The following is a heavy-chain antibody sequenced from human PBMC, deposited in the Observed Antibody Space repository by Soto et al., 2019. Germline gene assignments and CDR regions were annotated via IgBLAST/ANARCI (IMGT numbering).Heavy chain of an antibody. CDR3: AKGSILVVTVSRLDDAFDF. CDR2: ISGGGGST. V-gene: IGHV3-23*01. CDR1: GFTFDHHA. J-gene: IGHJ3*01. D-gene: IGHD2-21*02. Sequence: EVQLLESGGGLVQPGGSLRLSCAASGFTFDHHAINWVRQAPGKGLEWVSGISGGGGSTYYADSVKGRFTISRDTSKNTVYLQMNSLRAEDTAAYYWAKGSILVVTVSRLDDAFDFWDQGTMVTVSS.